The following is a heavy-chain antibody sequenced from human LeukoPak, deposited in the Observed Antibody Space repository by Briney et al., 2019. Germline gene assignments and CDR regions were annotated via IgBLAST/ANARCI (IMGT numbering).Heavy chain of an antibody. J-gene: IGHJ4*02. D-gene: IGHD1-26*01. Sequence: SVKVSCKASGGTFSSYAISWVRQAPGQGLEWMGGIIPIFGTANYAQKFQGRVTITADESTSTAYMELSSLRSEDTAVYYCARDLGSGSYDDYWGQGTLVTVSS. CDR2: IIPIFGTA. CDR3: ARDLGSGSYDDY. V-gene: IGHV1-69*01. CDR1: GGTFSSYA.